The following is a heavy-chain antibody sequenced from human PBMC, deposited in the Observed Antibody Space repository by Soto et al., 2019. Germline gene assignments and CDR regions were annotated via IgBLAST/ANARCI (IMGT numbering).Heavy chain of an antibody. D-gene: IGHD7-27*01. J-gene: IGHJ6*02. CDR3: AAPPNWGYYYYYGMDV. Sequence: SVKVSCKASGGTFSSYAISWVRQAPGQGLEWMGGIIPIFGTANYAQKFQGRVTITADESTSTAYMELSSLRSEDTAVYYCAAPPNWGYYYYYGMDVWGQGTTVTVSS. CDR1: GGTFSSYA. V-gene: IGHV1-69*13. CDR2: IIPIFGTA.